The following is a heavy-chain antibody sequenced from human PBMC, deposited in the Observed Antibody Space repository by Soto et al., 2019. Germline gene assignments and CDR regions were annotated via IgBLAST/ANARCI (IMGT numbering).Heavy chain of an antibody. CDR1: GGSISSSNW. D-gene: IGHD2-2*01. Sequence: QVQLQESGPGLVKPSGTLSLTCAVSGGSISSSNWWSWVRQPPGKGLESIGEIYHSGSTNYNPSLKSRVTISVDKSKNQFSLKLSCVTAADTAVYYCAREQVVPAAIVYYYYGMDVWGQGTTVTVSS. CDR3: AREQVVPAAIVYYYYGMDV. J-gene: IGHJ6*02. CDR2: IYHSGST. V-gene: IGHV4-4*02.